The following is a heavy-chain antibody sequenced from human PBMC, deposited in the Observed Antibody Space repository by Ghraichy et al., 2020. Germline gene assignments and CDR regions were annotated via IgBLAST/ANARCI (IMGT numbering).Heavy chain of an antibody. CDR3: ARAGYCSGGSCYSSLVSFFDY. Sequence: ASVKVSCKASGYTFTSYGISWVRQAPGQGLEWMGWISAYNGNTNYAQKLQGRVTMTTDTSTSTAYMELRSLRSDDTAVYYCARAGYCSGGSCYSSLVSFFDYWGQGTLVTVSS. D-gene: IGHD2-15*01. V-gene: IGHV1-18*01. CDR1: GYTFTSYG. CDR2: ISAYNGNT. J-gene: IGHJ4*02.